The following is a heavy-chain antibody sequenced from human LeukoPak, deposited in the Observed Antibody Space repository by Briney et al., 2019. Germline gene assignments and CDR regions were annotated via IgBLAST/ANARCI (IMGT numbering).Heavy chain of an antibody. CDR1: GYSISSGYY. CDR3: ARVAGGTTNYYYYMDV. Sequence: SENLFLTCTVSGYSISSGYYWGWIRQPPGKGLEWIGSIYHSGSTYYNPSLKSRVTISIDTSKNQFSLKLSSVTAADTAVYYCARVAGGTTNYYYYMDVWGKGTTVTVSS. V-gene: IGHV4-38-2*02. D-gene: IGHD3-16*01. J-gene: IGHJ6*03. CDR2: IYHSGST.